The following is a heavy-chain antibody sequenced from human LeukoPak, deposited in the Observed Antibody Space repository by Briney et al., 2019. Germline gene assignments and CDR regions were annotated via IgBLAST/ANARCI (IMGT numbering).Heavy chain of an antibody. CDR3: ARATMIVVVITTDPGAFDI. CDR1: GGSLSSGGYY. Sequence: SETLSLTCTVPGGSLSSGGYYWSWIRQHPGRGLEWLGYIYYSGSTYYNPSLKSRVTISVDTSKNQFSLKLSSVTAADTAVYYCARATMIVVVITTDPGAFDIWGQGTMVTVSS. V-gene: IGHV4-31*03. CDR2: IYYSGST. J-gene: IGHJ3*02. D-gene: IGHD3-22*01.